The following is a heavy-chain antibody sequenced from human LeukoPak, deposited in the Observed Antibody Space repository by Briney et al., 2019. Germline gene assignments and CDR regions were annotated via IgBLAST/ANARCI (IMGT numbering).Heavy chain of an antibody. CDR2: INPDGSDT. D-gene: IGHD3-3*02. Sequence: GGSLRLSCAASGFTFSSYAMSWVRQAPGKGLEWVSRINPDGSDTTYADSVKGRFTISRDNAKNALYLQMNSLRVEDTAVYFCARAMFGVVLDFGSWGQGTLVSVSS. CDR3: ARAMFGVVLDFGS. J-gene: IGHJ4*02. V-gene: IGHV3-74*03. CDR1: GFTFSSYA.